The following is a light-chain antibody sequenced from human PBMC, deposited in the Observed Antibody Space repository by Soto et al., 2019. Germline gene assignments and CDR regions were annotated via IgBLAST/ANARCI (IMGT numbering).Light chain of an antibody. J-gene: IGLJ3*02. CDR2: GNS. CDR3: QSYDSSLSGWV. CDR1: SSNIGAGYD. V-gene: IGLV1-40*01. Sequence: QSVLTQPPSVSGAPGQRGTISYTGSSSNIGAGYDVHWYQQLPGTAPKLIIYGNSNRPSGVPDRFSGSKSGTSASLAITGLQAEDEADYYCQSYDSSLSGWVFGGGTKLTVL.